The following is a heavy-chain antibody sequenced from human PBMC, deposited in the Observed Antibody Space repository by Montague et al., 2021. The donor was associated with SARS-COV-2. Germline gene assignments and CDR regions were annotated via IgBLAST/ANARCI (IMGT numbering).Heavy chain of an antibody. D-gene: IGHD3-22*01. CDR3: ARARITMIVVVNAFDI. V-gene: IGHV4-39*07. CDR1: GGSVSSGTYY. Sequence: SETLSLTCTVSGGSVSSGTYYWGWIRQPPGKGLEWIGSIYYSGKSDYNPSLKSRATIFVDTSKNQFSLQLSSVTAADTAVYYCARARITMIVVVNAFDIWGQGTMVTVSS. J-gene: IGHJ3*02. CDR2: IYYSGKS.